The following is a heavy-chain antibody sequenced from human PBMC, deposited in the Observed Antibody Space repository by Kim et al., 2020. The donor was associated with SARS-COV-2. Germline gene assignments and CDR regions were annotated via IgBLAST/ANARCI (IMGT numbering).Heavy chain of an antibody. Sequence: YIEYADSVKGRLTISIDNARNSLYLQMDILRVEDTAIYYCVRGNVEVGYWGQGTLVPVSS. V-gene: IGHV3-21*06. CDR3: VRGNVEVGY. J-gene: IGHJ4*02. CDR2: YI.